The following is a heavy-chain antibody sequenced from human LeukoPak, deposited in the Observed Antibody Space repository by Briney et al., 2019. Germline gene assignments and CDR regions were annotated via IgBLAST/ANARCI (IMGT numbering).Heavy chain of an antibody. CDR2: ITSKTDGGTT. D-gene: IGHD2-2*01. CDR3: TTDPRGYCSSTSCYI. J-gene: IGHJ4*02. V-gene: IGHV3-15*01. CDR1: GFTFSNAW. Sequence: GGSLRLSCAASGFTFSNAWMSWVRQAPGKGLEWVGRITSKTDGGTTDYAAPVKGRFTISRDDSKNTLYLQMNSLKHEDTAVYYCTTDPRGYCSSTSCYIWGQGTLVTVSS.